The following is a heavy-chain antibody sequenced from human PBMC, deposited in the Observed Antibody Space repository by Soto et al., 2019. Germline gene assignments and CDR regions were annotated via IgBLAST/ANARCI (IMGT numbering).Heavy chain of an antibody. CDR1: GFTFGTYG. CDR2: IWYDGSKI. CDR3: ARPLEQHQLGFGMDV. D-gene: IGHD6-13*01. V-gene: IGHV3-33*01. J-gene: IGHJ6*01. Sequence: GGSLRLSCAASGFTFGTYGMHWVRQAPGKGLEWVAVIWYDGSKIYYADSVKGRFTISRDNSKSTLYLQMNSLRAEETAVYYCARPLEQHQLGFGMDVWGQGSPVTVSS.